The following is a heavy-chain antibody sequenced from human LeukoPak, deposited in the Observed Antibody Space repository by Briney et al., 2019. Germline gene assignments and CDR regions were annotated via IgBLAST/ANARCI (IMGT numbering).Heavy chain of an antibody. D-gene: IGHD2-15*01. J-gene: IGHJ4*02. V-gene: IGHV3-66*01. CDR1: GFTVSNNY. CDR3: ARDRGYCSGGSCYSGFYY. CDR2: IYSGGST. Sequence: GGSLRLSCAAAGFTVSNNYITWIRQAPGKGLEWVSVIYSGGSTYYADSVKGRFTISRDNSKNTLYLQMNSLRAEDTAVYYCARDRGYCSGGSCYSGFYYWGQGTLVTVSS.